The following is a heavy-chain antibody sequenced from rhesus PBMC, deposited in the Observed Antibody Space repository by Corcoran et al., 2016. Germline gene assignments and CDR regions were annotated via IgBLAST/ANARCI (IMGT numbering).Heavy chain of an antibody. D-gene: IGHD3-3*01. CDR1: GFSLSTSGMG. V-gene: IGHV2S1*01. J-gene: IGHJ5-1*01. CDR2: IYWDDDK. Sequence: QVTLKESGPALVKPTQTLTLTCTFSGFSLSTSGMGVGWIRQPPGKALEWLASIYWDDDKYYSTSLKSRLNISKDTSKNQVVLTRTNMDPLDTATYYCAAGRTGYYMRGYNRFDVWGPGVLVTVSS. CDR3: AAGRTGYYMRGYNRFDV.